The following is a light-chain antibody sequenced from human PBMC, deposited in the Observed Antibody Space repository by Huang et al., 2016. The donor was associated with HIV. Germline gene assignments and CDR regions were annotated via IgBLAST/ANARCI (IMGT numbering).Light chain of an antibody. Sequence: DIVMTQSPDSLAVSLGERATIKCKSSQSLLYNSNNINYLAWYHQKPGQPPNLLIYWASSRKSGVPDRFSGSGSETDFTLTISSLQAEDVAVYYCQQHYSSPPTFGQGTKLEIK. CDR2: WAS. V-gene: IGKV4-1*01. CDR3: QQHYSSPPT. CDR1: QSLLYNSNNINY. J-gene: IGKJ2*01.